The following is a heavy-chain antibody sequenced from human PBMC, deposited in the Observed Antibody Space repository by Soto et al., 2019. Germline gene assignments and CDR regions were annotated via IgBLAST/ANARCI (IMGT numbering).Heavy chain of an antibody. D-gene: IGHD2-2*01. J-gene: IGHJ4*02. CDR1: GFTFSSYG. V-gene: IGHV3-33*01. CDR2: IWYDGSNK. CDR3: ARGDIVVVPAAMRGVDY. Sequence: QVQLVESGGGVVQPGRSLRLSCAASGFTFSSYGMHWVRQAPGKGLEWVAVIWYDGSNKYYADSVKGRFTISRDNSKNTLYLQMNSLRAEDTAVYYWARGDIVVVPAAMRGVDYWGQGTLVTVSS.